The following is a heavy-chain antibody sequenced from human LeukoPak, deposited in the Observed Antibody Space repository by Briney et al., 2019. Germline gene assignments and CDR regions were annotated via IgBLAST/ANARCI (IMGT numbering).Heavy chain of an antibody. CDR3: ASQVRSDAFDI. J-gene: IGHJ3*02. CDR1: GYTFTGYY. Sequence: GASVKVSCKASGYTFTGYYMHWVRQAPGQGLEWMGWISAYNGNTNYAQKLQGRVTMTTDTSTSTAYMELRSLRSDDTAVYYCASQVRSDAFDIWGQGTMVTVSS. D-gene: IGHD3-10*01. CDR2: ISAYNGNT. V-gene: IGHV1-18*04.